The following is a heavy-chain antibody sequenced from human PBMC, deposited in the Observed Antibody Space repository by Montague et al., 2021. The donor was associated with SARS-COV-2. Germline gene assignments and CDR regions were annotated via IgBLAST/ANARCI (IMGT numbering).Heavy chain of an antibody. CDR1: GGSISSSSYY. V-gene: IGHV4-39*07. Sequence: SETLSLTCTVSGGSISSSSYYWSWIRQPPGKGLEWIGEITHSGSTNYNPSLKSRVTISLDTSTNQFSLKLRAVTAADTAVYYCARGRYSSSWYGTKYYFDYWGQGTLVTVSS. J-gene: IGHJ4*02. CDR2: ITHSGST. CDR3: ARGRYSSSWYGTKYYFDY. D-gene: IGHD6-13*01.